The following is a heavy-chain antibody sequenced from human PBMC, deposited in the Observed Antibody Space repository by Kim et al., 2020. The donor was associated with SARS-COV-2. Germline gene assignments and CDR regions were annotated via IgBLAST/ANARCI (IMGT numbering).Heavy chain of an antibody. CDR2: IIPIFGTA. D-gene: IGHD6-13*01. Sequence: SVKVSCKASGGTFSSYAISWVRQAPGQGLEWMGGIIPIFGTANYAQKFQGRVTITADESTSTAYMELSSLRSEDTAVYYCARGRSSHNGMDVWGQGTTVTVSS. CDR3: ARGRSSHNGMDV. V-gene: IGHV1-69*13. CDR1: GGTFSSYA. J-gene: IGHJ6*02.